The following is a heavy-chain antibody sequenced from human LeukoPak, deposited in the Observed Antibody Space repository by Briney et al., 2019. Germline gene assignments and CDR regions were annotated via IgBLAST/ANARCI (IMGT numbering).Heavy chain of an antibody. CDR1: GYTFTGYY. CDR2: IKVGEGNT. D-gene: IGHD2/OR15-2a*01. V-gene: IGHV1-2*02. CDR3: SRSSDTTSWYYFDH. Sequence: ASVKVSCKASGYTFTGYYMHWVRQAPGQGLEWMGWIKVGEGNTHFAQKFQDRVSMTRDISSNTAFLELRNLGSDDTAGYFCSRSSDTTSWYYFDHWGQGTLVTVSS. J-gene: IGHJ4*02.